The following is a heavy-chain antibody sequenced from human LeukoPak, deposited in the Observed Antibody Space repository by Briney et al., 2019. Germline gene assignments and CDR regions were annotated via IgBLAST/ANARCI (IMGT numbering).Heavy chain of an antibody. V-gene: IGHV3-49*03. J-gene: IGHJ4*02. CDR2: IRSKAYGETA. D-gene: IGHD1-1*01. Sequence: GGSLRLSCTASGFTFGDYAMSWIRQAPGKGLEWVGFIRSKAYGETADYAASVEGRFTISRDDSKAIAYLQMNSLKTEDTAVYHCTRDRGAYNLYDYWGQGTLVTVSS. CDR1: GFTFGDYA. CDR3: TRDRGAYNLYDY.